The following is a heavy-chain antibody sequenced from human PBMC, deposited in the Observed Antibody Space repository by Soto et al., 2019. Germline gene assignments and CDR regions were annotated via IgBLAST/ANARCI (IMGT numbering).Heavy chain of an antibody. V-gene: IGHV3-21*01. Sequence: GGSLRLSXAASGFTFSSYSMNWVRQAPGKGLEWVSSISSSSSYIYYADSVKGRFTISRDNAKNSLYLQMNSLRAEDTAVYYCARDRKGVAAAGTDYWGQGTLVTVSS. J-gene: IGHJ4*02. CDR2: ISSSSSYI. D-gene: IGHD6-13*01. CDR3: ARDRKGVAAAGTDY. CDR1: GFTFSSYS.